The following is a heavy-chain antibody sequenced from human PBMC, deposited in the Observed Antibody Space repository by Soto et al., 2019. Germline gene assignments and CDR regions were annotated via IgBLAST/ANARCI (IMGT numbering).Heavy chain of an antibody. V-gene: IGHV1-46*01. Sequence: QVQLVQSGAEVKKPGASVKVSCKASGYTFTSYYMHWVRQAPGQGLEWMGIINPSGGSTSYAQKFQGRVTMTRDTSTSTVYMELSSLRSEDTAVYYCARGGVTMIVAEGAFDIWGQGTMVTVSS. CDR3: ARGGVTMIVAEGAFDI. CDR1: GYTFTSYY. CDR2: INPSGGST. J-gene: IGHJ3*02. D-gene: IGHD3-22*01.